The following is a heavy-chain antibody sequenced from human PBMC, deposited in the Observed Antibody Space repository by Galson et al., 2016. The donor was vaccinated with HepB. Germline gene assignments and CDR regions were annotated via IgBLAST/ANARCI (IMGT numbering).Heavy chain of an antibody. V-gene: IGHV3-21*04. CDR3: ARAIPGKIAARIRGSWYFDL. Sequence: SLRLSCAASGFTFSSYNMNWVRQAPGKGLEWVSSISSSSSYMEYAHSVKGRFTISRDNAKRSLYLQMTSLRAEDTAVCYCARAIPGKIAARIRGSWYFDLWGRGTLVTVSS. CDR2: ISSSSSYM. CDR1: GFTFSSYN. J-gene: IGHJ2*01. D-gene: IGHD6-13*01.